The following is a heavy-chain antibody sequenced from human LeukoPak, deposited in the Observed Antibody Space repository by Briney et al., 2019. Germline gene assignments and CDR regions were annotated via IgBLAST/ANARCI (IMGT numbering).Heavy chain of an antibody. CDR2: ISWNSGSI. CDR1: GFTFDDYA. V-gene: IGHV3-9*01. Sequence: GGSLRLSCAASGFTFDDYAMHWVRQAPGKGLECVSGISWNSGSIGYADSVKGRFTISRDNSKNTLYLQMNSLRAEDTAVYYCAKTSYYYGSGSYWDYFDYWGQGTLVTVSS. D-gene: IGHD3-10*01. J-gene: IGHJ4*02. CDR3: AKTSYYYGSGSYWDYFDY.